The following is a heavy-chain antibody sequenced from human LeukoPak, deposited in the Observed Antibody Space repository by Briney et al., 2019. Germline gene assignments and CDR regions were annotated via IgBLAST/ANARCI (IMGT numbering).Heavy chain of an antibody. Sequence: SETLSLTCTASGGSISSYYWSWIRQPPGKGLEWIGYIYYSGSTNYNPSLKSRVTISVDTSKNQFSLKLSSVTAADTAVYYCARAVAGTPFDYWGQGTLVTVSS. CDR2: IYYSGST. CDR1: GGSISSYY. CDR3: ARAVAGTPFDY. V-gene: IGHV4-59*08. J-gene: IGHJ4*02. D-gene: IGHD6-19*01.